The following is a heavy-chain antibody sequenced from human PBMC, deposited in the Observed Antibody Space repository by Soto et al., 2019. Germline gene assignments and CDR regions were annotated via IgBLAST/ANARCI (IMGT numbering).Heavy chain of an antibody. CDR2: IIPIFGTA. V-gene: IGHV1-69*13. Sequence: SVKVSCKASGGTFSSYAISWVRQAPGQGLEWMGGIIPIFGTANYAQKFQGRVTITADESTSTAYMALSSLRSEDTAVYYWASGLGEYYKDRSGPRGYWAQRTLDIGSS. J-gene: IGHJ4*02. CDR1: GGTFSSYA. CDR3: ASGLGEYYKDRSGPRGY. D-gene: IGHD3-22*01.